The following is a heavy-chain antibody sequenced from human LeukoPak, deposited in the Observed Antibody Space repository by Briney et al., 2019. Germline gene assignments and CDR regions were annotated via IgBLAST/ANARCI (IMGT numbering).Heavy chain of an antibody. CDR2: INTDGSST. V-gene: IGHV3-74*01. CDR1: GFTFTSYW. CDR3: AAVGGYSYGDPFDY. D-gene: IGHD5-18*01. Sequence: PGGSLRLSCAASGFTFTSYWMHWVRQAPGKGLVWVSRINTDGSSTPYADSVKGRFTISRDNAKNTLLLQMNTLRAEDTAVYYCAAVGGYSYGDPFDYWGQGTLVTVSS. J-gene: IGHJ4*02.